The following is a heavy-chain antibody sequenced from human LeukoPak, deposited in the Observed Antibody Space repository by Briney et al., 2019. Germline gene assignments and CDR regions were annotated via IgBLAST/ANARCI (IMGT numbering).Heavy chain of an antibody. CDR1: GFTFSSYS. D-gene: IGHD2-2*01. V-gene: IGHV3-21*01. J-gene: IGHJ4*02. CDR2: ISSSSSYI. CDR3: ARTDIVVVPAAFDY. Sequence: GGSLRLSCAASGFTFSSYSMNWVRQAPGKGLEWVSSISSSSSYIYYADSVKGRFTISRDNAKDSLYLQMNSLRAEDTAVYYCARTDIVVVPAAFDYWGQGTLVTVSS.